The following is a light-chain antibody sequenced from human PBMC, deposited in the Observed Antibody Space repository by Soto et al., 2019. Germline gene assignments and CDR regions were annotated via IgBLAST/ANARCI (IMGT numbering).Light chain of an antibody. CDR2: EVS. CDR3: ASYTSSCTSVI. J-gene: IGLJ6*01. V-gene: IGLV2-14*01. CDR1: SSDVGGYKY. Sequence: QSVLTQPASVSGSPGQSITISCTGTSSDVGGYKYVSWYQQHPDKAPKLIIFEVSNRPSGISSRFSGSKSGNTASLTISGLQAEDDSDYYCASYTSSCTSVIFGRGTKVTVL.